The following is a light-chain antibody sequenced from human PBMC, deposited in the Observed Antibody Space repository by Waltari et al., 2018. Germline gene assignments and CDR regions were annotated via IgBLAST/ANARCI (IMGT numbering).Light chain of an antibody. J-gene: IGLJ2*01. V-gene: IGLV2-8*01. CDR2: EVS. CDR1: RSDVGGYNF. CDR3: SSYVANNNPV. Sequence: QSALTQPPSASGSPGQSVTISCTGTRSDVGGYNFVSWYQHHPGKAPRLIIDEVSERPSGVPDRFSGSKSGNTASLTVSGLQAEDEADYYCSSYVANNNPVFGGGTKLTVL.